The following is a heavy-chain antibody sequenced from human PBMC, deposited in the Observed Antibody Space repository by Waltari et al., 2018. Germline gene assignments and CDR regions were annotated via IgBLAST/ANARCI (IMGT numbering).Heavy chain of an antibody. Sequence: QVQLQESGPSLLKPSETLSLICTVSGGSISGFYWSWVRQPPGKGLDWIGYIYYTGSTNSNPSLMSRVTMSVDTSKNQFSLKLSSVTAADTAFYYCARGGGGDWEWFDPWGQGTLVTVSS. CDR1: GGSISGFY. CDR3: ARGGGGDWEWFDP. V-gene: IGHV4-59*01. D-gene: IGHD2-21*02. CDR2: IYYTGST. J-gene: IGHJ5*02.